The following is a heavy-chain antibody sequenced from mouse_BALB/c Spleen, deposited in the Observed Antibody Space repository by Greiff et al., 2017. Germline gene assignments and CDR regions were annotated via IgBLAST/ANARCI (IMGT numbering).Heavy chain of an antibody. Sequence: EVQGVESGAELVKPGASVKLSCTASGFNIKDTYMHWVKQRPEQGLEWIGRIDPANGNTKYDPKFQGKATITADTSSNTAYLQLSSLTSEDTAVYYCAREDYYGSDYWGQGTTLTVSS. D-gene: IGHD1-1*01. J-gene: IGHJ2*01. V-gene: IGHV14-3*02. CDR2: IDPANGNT. CDR1: GFNIKDTY. CDR3: AREDYYGSDY.